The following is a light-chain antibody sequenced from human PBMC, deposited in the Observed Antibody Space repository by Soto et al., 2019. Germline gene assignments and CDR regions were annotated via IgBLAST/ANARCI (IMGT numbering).Light chain of an antibody. CDR3: QQYGSAPWT. Sequence: EIVMTQSPATLSVSPGERASLSCRASQSISSNLAWYQQKPGQAPRLLIYGASTRATGIPARFSGSGSGTDFTLTINRLAPEDFAVYYCQQYGSAPWTFGQGTKVDIK. V-gene: IGKV3-15*01. J-gene: IGKJ1*01. CDR1: QSISSN. CDR2: GAS.